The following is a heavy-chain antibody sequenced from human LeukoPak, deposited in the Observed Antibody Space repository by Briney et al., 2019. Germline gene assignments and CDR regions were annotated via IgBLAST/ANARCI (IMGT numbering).Heavy chain of an antibody. Sequence: PGGSLRLSCAASGFTFSSYAMHWVRQAPGKGLEWVAVISYDGSNKYYADSVKGRFTISRDTSKNTLYLQMNSLRAEDTAVYYCAREAPGWDILTANAFDIWGQGTMVTVSS. D-gene: IGHD3-9*01. J-gene: IGHJ3*02. CDR3: AREAPGWDILTANAFDI. CDR1: GFTFSSYA. V-gene: IGHV3-30-3*01. CDR2: ISYDGSNK.